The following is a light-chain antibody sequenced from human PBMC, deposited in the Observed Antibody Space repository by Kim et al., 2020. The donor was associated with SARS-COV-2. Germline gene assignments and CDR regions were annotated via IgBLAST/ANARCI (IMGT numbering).Light chain of an antibody. CDR1: SDNMGAGYD. J-gene: IGLJ2*01. CDR2: GNS. V-gene: IGLV1-40*01. CDR3: QSYDSSLSGYVV. Sequence: VSICWKGSSDNMGAGYDGHRYQQLPGAAAKRLIYGNSNRPSGVPDRFSGSKSGTSASLAITGLQAEDEADYYCQSYDSSLSGYVVFGGGTQLTVL.